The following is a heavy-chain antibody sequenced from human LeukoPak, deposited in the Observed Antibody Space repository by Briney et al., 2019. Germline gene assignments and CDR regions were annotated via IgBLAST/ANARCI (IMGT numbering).Heavy chain of an antibody. J-gene: IGHJ6*02. CDR1: GFTFSIYW. V-gene: IGHV3-74*01. CDR3: ARDADDFWSGYHSMDV. D-gene: IGHD3-3*01. CDR2: INSDGSST. Sequence: PGGSLRLSCAASGFTFSIYWMHWVRQAPGKGLVWVSRINSDGSSTSYADSVKGRFTISRDNAKNTLYLQMNSLRAEDTAVYYCARDADDFWSGYHSMDVWGQGTTVTVSS.